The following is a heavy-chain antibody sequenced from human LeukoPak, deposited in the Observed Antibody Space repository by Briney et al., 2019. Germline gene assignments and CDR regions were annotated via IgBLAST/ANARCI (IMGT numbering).Heavy chain of an antibody. CDR1: GFTFSTYW. J-gene: IGHJ4*02. V-gene: IGHV3-7*01. CDR2: IKPDGSDK. CDR3: AKLHGDYSNYDRFVDY. Sequence: PGGSLRLSCEASGFTFSTYWMSWVRQAPGKGPECVANIKPDGSDKYYVDSMKGRFTISRDNAKNSLYLQMNNLRAEDTAVYYCAKLHGDYSNYDRFVDYWGQGTLVTVSS. D-gene: IGHD4-11*01.